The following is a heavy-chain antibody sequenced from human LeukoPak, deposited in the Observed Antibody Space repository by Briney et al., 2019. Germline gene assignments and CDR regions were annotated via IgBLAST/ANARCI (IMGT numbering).Heavy chain of an antibody. J-gene: IGHJ4*02. CDR1: GGSFSGYY. D-gene: IGHD2-2*01. Sequence: SETLSLTCAVYGGSFSGYYWSWIRQPPGKGLEWIGEINHSGGANYNPSLKSRVTISVDTSKNQFSLKLSSVTAADTAVYYCARSAWYCSSTSCYLDYWGQGTLVTVSS. CDR3: ARSAWYCSSTSCYLDY. CDR2: INHSGGA. V-gene: IGHV4-34*01.